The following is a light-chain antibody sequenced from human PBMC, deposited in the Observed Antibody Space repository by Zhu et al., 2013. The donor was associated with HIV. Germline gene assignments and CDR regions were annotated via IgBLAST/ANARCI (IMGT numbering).Light chain of an antibody. J-gene: IGKJ2*01. Sequence: EIVLTQSPATLSLSPGERATLSCRASQSVSTYLAWYQQKPGQAPRLLMSGASSRATGIPDRFSGSGSGTDFTLTISRLEPEDFAVYYCQHYHGPPYNFGQGTKL. CDR1: QSVSTY. CDR2: GAS. CDR3: QHYHGPPYN. V-gene: IGKV3-20*01.